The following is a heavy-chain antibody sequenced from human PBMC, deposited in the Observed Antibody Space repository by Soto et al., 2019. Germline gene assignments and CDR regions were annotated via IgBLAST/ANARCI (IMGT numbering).Heavy chain of an antibody. CDR3: ARLERNFERTGYLSA. CDR1: VVGFEITW. V-gene: IGHV5-51*01. CDR2: INAGDSYT. J-gene: IGHJ5*02. D-gene: IGHD2-15*01. Sequence: GESLKISCQGAVVGFEITWLAWIRKVPGKSKERVGIINAGDSYTIYNLSLECQVTLSVDKSISTDYLQWSSLKDSDTATYYCARLERNFERTGYLSAWGQGTLVTV.